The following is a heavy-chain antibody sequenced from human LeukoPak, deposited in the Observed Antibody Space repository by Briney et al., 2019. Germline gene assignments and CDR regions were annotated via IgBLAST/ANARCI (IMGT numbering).Heavy chain of an antibody. J-gene: IGHJ3*02. Sequence: PSETLSLTCTVSGGSISSYYWSWIRQPPGKGLEWIGYIYYSGSTNYNPSLKSRVTISVDTSKNQFSLKLSSVTAADTAVYYCARESPRRGVHDAFDICGQGTMVTVSS. CDR3: ARESPRRGVHDAFDI. CDR1: GGSISSYY. V-gene: IGHV4-59*01. CDR2: IYYSGST. D-gene: IGHD3-10*01.